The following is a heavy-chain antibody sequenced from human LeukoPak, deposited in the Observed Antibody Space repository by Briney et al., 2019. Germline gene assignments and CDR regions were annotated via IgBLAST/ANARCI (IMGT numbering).Heavy chain of an antibody. D-gene: IGHD3-9*01. CDR2: ISAYNGNT. V-gene: IGHV1-18*04. Sequence: ASVKVSCKASGYTFTSYGISWVRQAPGQGLERMGWISAYNGNTNYAQKLQGRVTMTTDTSTSTAYMELRSLRSDDTAVYYCARVLRRDYDILTGPTDYWGQGTLVTVSS. CDR1: GYTFTSYG. J-gene: IGHJ4*02. CDR3: ARVLRRDYDILTGPTDY.